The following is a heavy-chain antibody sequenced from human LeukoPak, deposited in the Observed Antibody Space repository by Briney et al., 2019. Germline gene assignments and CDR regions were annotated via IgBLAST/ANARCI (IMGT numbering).Heavy chain of an antibody. Sequence: GGSLRLSCAASGFTFSSYSMNWVRQAPGKGLEWVSSISSSSSYIYYADSVKGRFTISRDNAKNSLYLQMNSLRAEDTAVYYCTRVIFRRITMVRGAMRRNDAFDIWGQGTMVTVSS. J-gene: IGHJ3*02. D-gene: IGHD3-10*01. CDR2: ISSSSSYI. CDR1: GFTFSSYS. CDR3: TRVIFRRITMVRGAMRRNDAFDI. V-gene: IGHV3-21*01.